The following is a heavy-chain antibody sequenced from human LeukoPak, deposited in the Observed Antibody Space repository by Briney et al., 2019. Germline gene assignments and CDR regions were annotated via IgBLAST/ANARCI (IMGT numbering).Heavy chain of an antibody. Sequence: ASVTVSRKASGYTFTSYDINWVRQATGQGLEWMGWMNPNSGNTGYAQKFQGRVTMTRNTSISTAYMELSSLRSEDTAVYYCARGRKARRGGWYPGYWGQGTLVTVSS. V-gene: IGHV1-8*01. CDR2: MNPNSGNT. CDR1: GYTFTSYD. J-gene: IGHJ4*02. D-gene: IGHD6-19*01. CDR3: ARGRKARRGGWYPGY.